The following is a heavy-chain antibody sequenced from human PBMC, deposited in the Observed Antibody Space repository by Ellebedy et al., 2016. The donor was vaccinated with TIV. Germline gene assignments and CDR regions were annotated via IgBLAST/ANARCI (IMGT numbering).Heavy chain of an antibody. V-gene: IGHV4-4*08. D-gene: IGHD4-23*01. CDR1: GGSISSYY. CDR3: AREGYGGDY. Sequence: SETLSLXCTVSGGSISSYYWSWIRQPPGKGLEWIGYIYYSGSTNYNPSLKSRVTISVDTSKNQFSLKLSSVTAADTAVYYCAREGYGGDYWGQGTLVTVSS. J-gene: IGHJ4*02. CDR2: IYYSGST.